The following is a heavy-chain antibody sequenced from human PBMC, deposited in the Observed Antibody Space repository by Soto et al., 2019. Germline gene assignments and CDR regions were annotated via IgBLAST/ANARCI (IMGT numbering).Heavy chain of an antibody. CDR3: ARDFTAYGSGSYLSFDY. J-gene: IGHJ4*02. D-gene: IGHD3-10*01. V-gene: IGHV1-18*01. CDR1: GYTFTSYG. Sequence: WASVKVSCKASGYTFTSYGISWVRQAPGQGLEWMGWISAYNGNTNYAQKLQGRVTMTTDTSTSTAYMELRSLRSDDTAVYYCARDFTAYGSGSYLSFDYWCQGTLVTVSS. CDR2: ISAYNGNT.